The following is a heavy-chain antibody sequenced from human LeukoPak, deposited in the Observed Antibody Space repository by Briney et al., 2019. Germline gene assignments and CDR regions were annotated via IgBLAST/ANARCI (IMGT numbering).Heavy chain of an antibody. CDR1: GFTFSSYG. CDR3: ARSIAAAGSYFDY. CDR2: IWYDGSNK. Sequence: GRSLRLSCVASGFTFSSYGMHWVRQAPGKGLEWVAVIWYDGSNKYYADSVKGRFTISRDNSKNTLYLQMNSLRAEDTAVYYCARSIAAAGSYFDYWGQGTLVTVSS. D-gene: IGHD6-13*01. V-gene: IGHV3-33*01. J-gene: IGHJ4*02.